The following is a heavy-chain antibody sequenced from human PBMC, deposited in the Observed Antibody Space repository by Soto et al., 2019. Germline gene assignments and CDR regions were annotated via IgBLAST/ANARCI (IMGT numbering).Heavy chain of an antibody. CDR3: ARDGYCSSTSCYIRRYYYYGMDV. V-gene: IGHV3-21*01. D-gene: IGHD2-2*02. Sequence: GGSLRLSCAASGFTFSSYSMNWVRQAPGKGLEWVSSISSSSSYIYYADSVKGRFTISRDNAKNALYRHMNSLRAEDTAVYYCARDGYCSSTSCYIRRYYYYGMDVWGQGTTVTVSS. J-gene: IGHJ6*02. CDR2: ISSSSSYI. CDR1: GFTFSSYS.